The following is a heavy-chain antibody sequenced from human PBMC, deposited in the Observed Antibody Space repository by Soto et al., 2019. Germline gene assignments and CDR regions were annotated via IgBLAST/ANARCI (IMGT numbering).Heavy chain of an antibody. CDR2: IIPIFGTT. V-gene: IGHV1-69*06. CDR3: ARDNPSGSQGWYFDL. Sequence: QVQLVQSGAEVKKPGSSVNVSCKASGVTFRSYAISWVRQAPGQGLEWMGGIIPIFGTTNYAKKFQGRVTITADTSTSTAYMELSSLRSEDKAVYYCARDNPSGSQGWYFDLWGRGTLVSVSS. D-gene: IGHD1-26*01. CDR1: GVTFRSYA. J-gene: IGHJ2*01.